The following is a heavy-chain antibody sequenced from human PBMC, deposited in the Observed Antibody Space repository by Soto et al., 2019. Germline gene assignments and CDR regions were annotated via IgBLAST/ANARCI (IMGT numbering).Heavy chain of an antibody. CDR2: INHSGST. V-gene: IGHV4-34*01. D-gene: IGHD3-10*01. CDR3: ASWGRGFLIQNWFDP. CDR1: GESFSGYY. J-gene: IGHJ5*02. Sequence: SETLSLTCAVYGESFSGYYWNWIRQPPGKGLEWIGKINHSGSTNYNPSPKSRVTISVDTTKNQFYLTLTSVTAADAAVFYCASWGRGFLIQNWFDPWGQGTLVTVSS.